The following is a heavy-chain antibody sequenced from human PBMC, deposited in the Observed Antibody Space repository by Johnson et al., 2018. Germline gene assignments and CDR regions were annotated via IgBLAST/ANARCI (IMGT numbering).Heavy chain of an antibody. Sequence: QVQLVESGGGVVQPGTSLRLSCAASGFTFSSYAMHWVRQAPGKWLEWVAVMSSEVNNKFYANSVKGRVTISIDGSKNTRYLQMNSLRAEDTAVYHCAREGGYCDRDGCYYFYYYRDVWGKGTTVTVSS. CDR1: GFTFSSYA. CDR2: MSSEVNNK. CDR3: AREGGYCDRDGCYYFYYYRDV. D-gene: IGHD3-22*01. J-gene: IGHJ6*03. V-gene: IGHV3-30-3*01.